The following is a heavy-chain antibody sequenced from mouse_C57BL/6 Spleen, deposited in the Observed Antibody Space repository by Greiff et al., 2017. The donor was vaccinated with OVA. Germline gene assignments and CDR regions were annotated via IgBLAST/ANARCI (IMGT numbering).Heavy chain of an antibody. J-gene: IGHJ2*01. D-gene: IGHD2-3*01. CDR3: ARRDGYYQYDFDY. CDR1: GFTFSDYG. Sequence: EVKLVESGGGLVKPGGSLNLSCAASGFTFSDYGMHWVRQAPEKGLEWVAYISRGSSTIYYADTVKGRFTISRDNAKNTLFLKMTSLRSEDTAMYYCARRDGYYQYDFDYWGQGTTLTVSS. CDR2: ISRGSSTI. V-gene: IGHV5-17*01.